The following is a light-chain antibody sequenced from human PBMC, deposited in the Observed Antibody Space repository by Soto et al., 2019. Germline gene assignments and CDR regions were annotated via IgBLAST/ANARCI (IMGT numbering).Light chain of an antibody. J-gene: IGKJ4*01. Sequence: EIVMTQSPATLSVSPGERATLSYRASQSVSYNLAWYQQKPGQGPRLLIYGAFTRATGIPARFSGSGSGTEFTLTISSLQSEDFAVYYCQQYKNWPPLTFGGGTKVEIK. CDR1: QSVSYN. CDR3: QQYKNWPPLT. V-gene: IGKV3-15*01. CDR2: GAF.